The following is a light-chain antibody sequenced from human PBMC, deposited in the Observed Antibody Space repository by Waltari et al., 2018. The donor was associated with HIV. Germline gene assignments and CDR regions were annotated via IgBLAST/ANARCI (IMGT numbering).Light chain of an antibody. Sequence: QTVVTQEPSFSVSPGGTVTLTCGLSSGSVSSIYYPSWVQQTPGQAPRTLIYSTNLRSSGVPDRFSGSILGNKAALTITGAQADDESDYYCVLCLGPGIWLFGGGTKLTVL. V-gene: IGLV8-61*01. CDR3: VLCLGPGIWL. J-gene: IGLJ3*02. CDR1: SGSVSSIYY. CDR2: STN.